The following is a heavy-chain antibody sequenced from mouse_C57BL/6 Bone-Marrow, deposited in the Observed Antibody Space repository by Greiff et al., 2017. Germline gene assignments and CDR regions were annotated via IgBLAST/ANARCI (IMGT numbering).Heavy chain of an antibody. Sequence: QVQLQQSGAELVRPGASVKLSCKASGYTFTDYYINWVKQRPGQGLEWIARIYPGSGNTYYNEKFKGQATLTAEKSSSTAYMQLSSLTSEDSAVYFCARRETVVPYWYFDVWGTGTTVTVSS. CDR1: GYTFTDYY. CDR3: ARRETVVPYWYFDV. J-gene: IGHJ1*03. D-gene: IGHD1-1*01. CDR2: IYPGSGNT. V-gene: IGHV1-76*01.